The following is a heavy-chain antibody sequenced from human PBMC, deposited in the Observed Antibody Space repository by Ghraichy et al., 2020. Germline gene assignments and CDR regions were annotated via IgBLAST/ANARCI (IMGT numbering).Heavy chain of an antibody. V-gene: IGHV3-48*02. CDR2: ITSSSRTK. CDR1: GFTFSSYS. Sequence: GGSLRLSCVGSGFTFSSYSMNWVRQSPGKGLEWVSYITSSSRTKSYADSVKGRFTISRDNAQNSLSLQMNSLRDEDTAVYYCARGSTVVRFYYYDDMDVWGQGTTVTVSS. D-gene: IGHD4-23*01. J-gene: IGHJ6*02. CDR3: ARGSTVVRFYYYDDMDV.